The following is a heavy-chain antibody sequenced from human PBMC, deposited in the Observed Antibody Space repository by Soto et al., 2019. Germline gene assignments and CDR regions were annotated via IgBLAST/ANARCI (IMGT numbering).Heavy chain of an antibody. D-gene: IGHD3-3*01. V-gene: IGHV3-7*01. CDR2: INPDGSQT. Sequence: GGSLRLSCAASGFPFSSSWMDWVRQAPGKGLEWVANINPDGSQTYYVDSVEGRFTVSRDNAENSLYLQMDSLRVEDTAVYYCSWSLNYWGLGTLVTFSS. CDR1: GFPFSSSW. J-gene: IGHJ4*02. CDR3: SWSLNY.